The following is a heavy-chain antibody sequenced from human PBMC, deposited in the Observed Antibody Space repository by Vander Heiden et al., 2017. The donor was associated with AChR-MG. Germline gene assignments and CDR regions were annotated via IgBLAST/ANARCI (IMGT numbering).Heavy chain of an antibody. D-gene: IGHD5-12*01. CDR3: ARPYIASRRSYYFYYMDF. CDR2: IFANDDI. Sequence: QVALKESGTVLLKPTEILTLTCPVSGFSPSNGLMAVTWIRQPPGKALEWLAHIFANDDIAYDTSLKSRLIISRDTAKSQVVLTMTNVDPVDTATYFCARPYIASRRSYYFYYMDFWGEGTTVTVSS. CDR1: GFSPSNGLMA. V-gene: IGHV2-26*02. J-gene: IGHJ6*03.